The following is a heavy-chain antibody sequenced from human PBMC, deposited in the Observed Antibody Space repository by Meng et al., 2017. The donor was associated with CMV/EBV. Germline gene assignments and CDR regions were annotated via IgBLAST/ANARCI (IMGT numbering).Heavy chain of an antibody. CDR2: IIPILGIA. Sequence: SVKVSCKASGGNFSSYTISWVRQAPGQGLEWMGRIIPILGIANYAQKFQGRVTITADKSTSTAYMELSSLRSEDTAVYYCAREDSSGYQIYWGQGTLVTVSS. J-gene: IGHJ4*02. V-gene: IGHV1-69*04. CDR1: GGNFSSYT. CDR3: AREDSSGYQIY. D-gene: IGHD3-22*01.